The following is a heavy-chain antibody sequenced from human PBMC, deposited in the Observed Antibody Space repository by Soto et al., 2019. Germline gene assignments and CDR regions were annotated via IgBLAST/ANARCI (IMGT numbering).Heavy chain of an antibody. Sequence: PSETLSLTCTVSGGSISSYYWSWIRQPPGKGLEWIGYIYYSGSTNYNPSLKSRVTISVDTSKNQFSLKLSSVTAADTAVYYYARAVVPAAIEGYWFDPWGQGTLVTVSS. D-gene: IGHD2-2*01. CDR2: IYYSGST. V-gene: IGHV4-59*01. CDR1: GGSISSYY. J-gene: IGHJ5*02. CDR3: ARAVVPAAIEGYWFDP.